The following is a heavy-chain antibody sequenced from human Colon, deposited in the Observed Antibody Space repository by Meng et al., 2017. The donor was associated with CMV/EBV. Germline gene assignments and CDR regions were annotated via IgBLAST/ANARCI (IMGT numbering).Heavy chain of an antibody. CDR2: IGARRNTM. V-gene: IGHV3-11*04. CDR1: TFSDYN. D-gene: IGHD3-22*01. CDR3: ARDRRHYDESSGYGSLDY. J-gene: IGHJ4*02. Sequence: TFSDYNRRWIRKAQGKGLEWVSYIGARRNTMYYAEYVKGRFTSSRDNAKNSLYLKMNSLRAEDTAVYYCARDRRHYDESSGYGSLDYWGQGTLVTVSS.